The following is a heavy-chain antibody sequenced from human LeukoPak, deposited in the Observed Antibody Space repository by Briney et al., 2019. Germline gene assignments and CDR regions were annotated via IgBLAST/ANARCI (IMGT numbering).Heavy chain of an antibody. J-gene: IGHJ6*02. Sequence: GASVKVSCKVSGYTLTELSMHWVRQAPGKGLEWMGGFDPEDGETIYAQKFQGRVTMTEDTSTDTAYMGLSSLRSEDTAVYYCATVASFHDSSVPYGMDVWGQGTTVTVSS. D-gene: IGHD3-22*01. CDR3: ATVASFHDSSVPYGMDV. CDR2: FDPEDGET. CDR1: GYTLTELS. V-gene: IGHV1-24*01.